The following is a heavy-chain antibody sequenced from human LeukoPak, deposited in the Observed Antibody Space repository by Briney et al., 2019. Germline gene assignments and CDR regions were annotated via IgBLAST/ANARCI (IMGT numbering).Heavy chain of an antibody. CDR1: GASISSYY. CDR2: LFYSGST. D-gene: IGHD3-10*01. V-gene: IGHV4-59*01. CDR3: ATVAVIRGDTYFDY. Sequence: SETLSLTCTVPGASISSYYWSWIRQPPGKGLEWIAYLFYSGSTDYNPSLESRVTISVDTSKNQFSLKLRSVTAADTAVYYCATVAVIRGDTYFDYWGQGTLVTVSS. J-gene: IGHJ4*02.